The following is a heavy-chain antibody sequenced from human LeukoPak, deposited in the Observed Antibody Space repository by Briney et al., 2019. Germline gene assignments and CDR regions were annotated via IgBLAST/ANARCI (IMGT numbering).Heavy chain of an antibody. CDR1: GGSISSYY. J-gene: IGHJ4*02. D-gene: IGHD5-18*01. CDR2: IYYSGST. CDR3: ARVIYIGYSYGWSHFDY. Sequence: SSETLSLTCTVSGGSISSYYWSWIRQPPGKGLEWIGYIYYSGSTNYNPSLKSRVTISVDTSKNQFSLKLSSVTAADTAVYYCARVIYIGYSYGWSHFDYWGQGTLVTVSS. V-gene: IGHV4-59*12.